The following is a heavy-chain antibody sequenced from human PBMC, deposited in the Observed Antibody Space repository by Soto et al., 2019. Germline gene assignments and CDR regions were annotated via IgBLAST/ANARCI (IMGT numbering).Heavy chain of an antibody. Sequence: GGSLRLSCAASGFTISRYCMNWLRQDPGKGLEWVASISSSTSYVYYADSVKGRFSTSRDNAKNILYLEMYALRTEDTAVYYCARDPSEGRVGNWFESWGQGTLVTVSS. J-gene: IGHJ5*01. CDR1: GFTISRYC. V-gene: IGHV3-21*06. CDR2: ISSSTSYV. D-gene: IGHD2-2*01. CDR3: ARDPSEGRVGNWFES.